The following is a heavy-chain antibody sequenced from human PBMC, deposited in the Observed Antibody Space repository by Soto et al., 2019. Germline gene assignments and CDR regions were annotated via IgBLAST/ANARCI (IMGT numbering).Heavy chain of an antibody. J-gene: IGHJ6*03. Sequence: GGSLRLSCAASGFTFSSYAMSWVRQAPGKGLEWVSAISGSGGSTYYADSVKGRFTISRDNSKNTLYLQMNSLRAEDTAVYYCAKGGYGSGSYSSYYYYYMDVWGKGTTVTVSS. CDR3: AKGGYGSGSYSSYYYYYMDV. CDR1: GFTFSSYA. V-gene: IGHV3-23*01. D-gene: IGHD3-10*01. CDR2: ISGSGGST.